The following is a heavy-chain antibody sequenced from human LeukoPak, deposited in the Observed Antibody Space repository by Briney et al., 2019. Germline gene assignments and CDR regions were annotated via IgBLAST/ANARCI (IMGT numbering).Heavy chain of an antibody. CDR3: ARAPEQWYLDY. J-gene: IGHJ4*02. V-gene: IGHV4-39*01. CDR2: IYYSGST. CDR1: GGSISSSSYY. D-gene: IGHD6-19*01. Sequence: KASETLSLTCTVSGGSISSSSYYWGWIRQPPGKGLEWMGSIYYSGSTYYNPSLKSRVTISVDTSKNQFSLKLSSVSAADTAVYYCARAPEQWYLDYWGQGTLVTVSS.